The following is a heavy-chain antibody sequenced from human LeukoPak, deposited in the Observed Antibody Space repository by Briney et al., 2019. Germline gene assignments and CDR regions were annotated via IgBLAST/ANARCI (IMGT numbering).Heavy chain of an antibody. V-gene: IGHV3-64D*06. CDR1: GFTFSSYA. CDR2: ISSNGGST. D-gene: IGHD3-22*01. J-gene: IGHJ4*02. CDR3: AKGKLRKTYYYDSSGYYSFGY. Sequence: GGSLRLSCSASGFTFSSYAMHWVRQAPGKGLEYVSAISSNGGSTYYADSVKGRFTISRDNSKNTLYLQMSSLRAEDTAVYYCAKGKLRKTYYYDSSGYYSFGYWGQGTLVTVSS.